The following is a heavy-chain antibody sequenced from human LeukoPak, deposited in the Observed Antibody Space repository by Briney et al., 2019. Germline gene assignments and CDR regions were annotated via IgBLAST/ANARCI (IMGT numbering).Heavy chain of an antibody. CDR1: GFTFNNYA. J-gene: IGHJ3*02. D-gene: IGHD2-2*01. CDR2: ISGNAGST. Sequence: GGSLRLSCAASGFTFNNYAMNWVRQAPGKELEWVSMISGNAGSTYYADSVKGRFTISRDNSKNTLYLQMNSLRAEDTAIYYCAKVLVVAPAAHDAFDIWGQGTMVTVSS. CDR3: AKVLVVAPAAHDAFDI. V-gene: IGHV3-23*01.